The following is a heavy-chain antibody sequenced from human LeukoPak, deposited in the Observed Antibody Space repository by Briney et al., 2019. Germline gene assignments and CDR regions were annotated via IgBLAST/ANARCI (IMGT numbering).Heavy chain of an antibody. Sequence: PSETLSLTCTVSGGSISSSSDYWGWIRQPPGKGLEWIGSIYYSGSTYYNPSLESRVTISVDTSKKQCSLKLSSVTAADTAVYYCARNIRYSSGLNWFDPWSQGTLVTVSS. J-gene: IGHJ5*02. CDR1: GGSISSSSDY. CDR2: IYYSGST. CDR3: ARNIRYSSGLNWFDP. V-gene: IGHV4-39*01. D-gene: IGHD6-19*01.